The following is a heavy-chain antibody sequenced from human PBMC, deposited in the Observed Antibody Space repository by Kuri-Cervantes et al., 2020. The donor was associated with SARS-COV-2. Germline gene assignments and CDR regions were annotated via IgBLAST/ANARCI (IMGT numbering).Heavy chain of an antibody. CDR1: GGSISSYY. Sequence: SETLSLTCTVSGGSISSYYWSWIRQPPGKGLEWIGYIYYSGSTYYNPSLKSRVTISVDTSKNQFSPKLSSVTAADTAVYYCARSSGGYDARFDPWGQGTLVTVSS. D-gene: IGHD3-10*01. V-gene: IGHV4-59*12. CDR3: ARSSGGYDARFDP. J-gene: IGHJ5*02. CDR2: IYYSGST.